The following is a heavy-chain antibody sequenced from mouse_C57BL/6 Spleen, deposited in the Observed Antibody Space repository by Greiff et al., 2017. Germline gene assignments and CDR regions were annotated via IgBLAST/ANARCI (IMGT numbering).Heavy chain of an antibody. CDR2: IYPSDSET. Sequence: QVQLQQPGAELVRPGSSVKLSCKASGYTFTSYWMDWVKQRPGQGLEWIGNIYPSDSETHYNQKFKDKATLTVDKSSSTAYMQLSSLTSEDSAVYYCAREDYYYDDVYAMDYWGQGTSVTVSS. V-gene: IGHV1-61*01. CDR1: GYTFTSYW. CDR3: AREDYYYDDVYAMDY. J-gene: IGHJ4*01. D-gene: IGHD2-4*01.